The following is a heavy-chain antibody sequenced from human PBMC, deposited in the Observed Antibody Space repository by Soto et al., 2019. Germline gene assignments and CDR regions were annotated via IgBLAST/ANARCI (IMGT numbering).Heavy chain of an antibody. Sequence: QPXGSLRLSCAASGFTFSSYGMHGVRQAPGKGLEWVAVISYDGSNKYYADSVKGRFTISRDNSKNTLYLQMNSLRAEDTAVYYCAKGGLYSYGYLFYYYYGMDVRGQGTTVTVSS. CDR1: GFTFSSYG. V-gene: IGHV3-30*18. J-gene: IGHJ6*02. D-gene: IGHD5-18*01. CDR3: AKGGLYSYGYLFYYYYGMDV. CDR2: ISYDGSNK.